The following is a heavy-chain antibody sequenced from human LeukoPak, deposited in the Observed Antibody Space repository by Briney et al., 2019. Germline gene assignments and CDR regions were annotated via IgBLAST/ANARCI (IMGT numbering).Heavy chain of an antibody. Sequence: GSLRLSCAASGFTFSTHWMSWVRQAPGKGLEWVANIKEDGSEKDYVDSVKGRFTISRDNSKNTLYLQMNSLRAEDTAVYYCAKPRDYYGPFAYWGQGTLVTVSS. CDR3: AKPRDYYGPFAY. CDR2: IKEDGSEK. CDR1: GFTFSTHW. V-gene: IGHV3-7*03. J-gene: IGHJ4*02. D-gene: IGHD3-10*01.